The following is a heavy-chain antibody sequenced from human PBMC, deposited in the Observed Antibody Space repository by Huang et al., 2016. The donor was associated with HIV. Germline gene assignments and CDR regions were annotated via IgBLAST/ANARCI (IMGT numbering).Heavy chain of an antibody. CDR3: ARDEGGRYCSSISCYFVY. Sequence: QVQLVQSGTEVKKPGSSVKVSCKSSGGTFRTSAFSWVRHAPGQGLEWMGGIIPLFNTTNYAHHFQGRVTIIADESTSTAYMELSSLRDDDTAVYYCARDEGGRYCSSISCYFVYWGQGTMVTVSS. CDR1: GGTFRTSA. V-gene: IGHV1-69*13. CDR2: IIPLFNTT. J-gene: IGHJ4*02. D-gene: IGHD2-2*01.